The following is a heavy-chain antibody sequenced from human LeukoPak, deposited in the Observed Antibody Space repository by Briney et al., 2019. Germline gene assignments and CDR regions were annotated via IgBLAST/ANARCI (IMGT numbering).Heavy chain of an antibody. V-gene: IGHV1-46*01. J-gene: IGHJ4*02. CDR3: ATGGTWELADY. CDR1: GYTFTSYY. D-gene: IGHD1-26*01. Sequence: ASVKVSCKASGYTFTSYYMHWVRQAPGQGLEWMGIINPSGGSTSYAQRFQGRVTMTRDTSTSTVYMELSSLRSEDTAVYYCATGGTWELADYWGQGTLVTVSS. CDR2: INPSGGST.